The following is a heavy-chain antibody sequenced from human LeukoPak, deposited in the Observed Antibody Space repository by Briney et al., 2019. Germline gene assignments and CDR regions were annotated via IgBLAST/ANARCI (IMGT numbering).Heavy chain of an antibody. CDR2: IYYSGST. CDR3: ARELFGGYVMWYYMDV. CDR1: GGSISSYY. J-gene: IGHJ6*03. V-gene: IGHV4-59*01. D-gene: IGHD5-12*01. Sequence: SETLSLTCTVSGGSISSYYWSWIRQPPGKGLEWIGYIYYSGSTIYNPSLKSRVTISVDTSKNQFSLKLSSVTAADTAVYYCARELFGGYVMWYYMDVWGKGTTVTVSS.